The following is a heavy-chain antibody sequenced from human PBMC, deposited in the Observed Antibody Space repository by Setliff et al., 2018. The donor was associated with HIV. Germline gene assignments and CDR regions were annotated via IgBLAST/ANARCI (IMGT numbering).Heavy chain of an antibody. CDR2: IRSKPHGGSP. J-gene: IGHJ6*02. CDR3: TRGPDYYDTNAFYSAYDYYYGLDV. Sequence: GGSLRLSCAASGFTFGDYAMTWVRQAPGKGLEWIGFIRSKPHGGSPEYAASVKGRFAISRDDSENIAYLQMNNLKIDDSGIYYCTRGPDYYDTNAFYSAYDYYYGLDVWGQGTTVTAP. V-gene: IGHV3-49*04. D-gene: IGHD3-22*01. CDR1: GFTFGDYA.